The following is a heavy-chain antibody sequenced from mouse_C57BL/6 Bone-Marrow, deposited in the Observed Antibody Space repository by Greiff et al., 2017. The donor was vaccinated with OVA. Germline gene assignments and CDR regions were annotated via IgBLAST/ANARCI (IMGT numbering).Heavy chain of an antibody. J-gene: IGHJ3*01. V-gene: IGHV14-4*01. Sequence: EVQLQQSGAELVRPGASVKLSCTASGFNIKDDYMHWVKQRPEQGLEWIGWIDPENGDTEYASKFQGKATITADTSSNTAYLQLSSLTSEDTAVYYCTSYYPSWFAYWGQGTLVTVSA. D-gene: IGHD1-1*01. CDR2: IDPENGDT. CDR3: TSYYPSWFAY. CDR1: GFNIKDDY.